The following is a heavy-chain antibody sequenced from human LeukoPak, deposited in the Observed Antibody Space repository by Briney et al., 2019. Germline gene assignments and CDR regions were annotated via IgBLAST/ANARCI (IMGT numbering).Heavy chain of an antibody. J-gene: IGHJ4*02. V-gene: IGHV3-30*03. CDR2: ISSDGNDK. CDR1: GVTFRSYG. CDR3: TTKVIRGNSGDDYDD. Sequence: GGSLRLSCAASGVTFRSYGMHWVRQAPGKGLEWVALISSDGNDKLYGDSVKGRFTISRDDSKSTLYLQMNSLRVEDTAVYYCTTKVIRGNSGDDYDDWGQGTLVTVSS. D-gene: IGHD5-12*01.